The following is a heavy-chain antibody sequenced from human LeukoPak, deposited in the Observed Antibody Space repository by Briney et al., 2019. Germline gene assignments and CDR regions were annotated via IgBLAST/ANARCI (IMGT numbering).Heavy chain of an antibody. V-gene: IGHV3-13*01. Sequence: GGSLTLSCAASGFTFSSFDMHWVRQPTGQGLEWVSTIGTASDTYYPGSVEGRFTLSRDNAKNSLYLQMNSLTAGDTAVYYCARGPPRGKYNYMDVWGKGTTVTVSS. D-gene: IGHD1-1*01. CDR2: IGTASDT. J-gene: IGHJ6*03. CDR1: GFTFSSFD. CDR3: ARGPPRGKYNYMDV.